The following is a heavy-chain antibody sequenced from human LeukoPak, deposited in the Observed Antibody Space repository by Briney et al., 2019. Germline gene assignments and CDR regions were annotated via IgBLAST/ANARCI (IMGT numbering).Heavy chain of an antibody. CDR3: ATGGGYSYGSGFYMDV. J-gene: IGHJ6*03. CDR2: FDPEDGET. CDR1: GYTFTDYS. Sequence: GATVKISCKASGYTFTDYSMHWLQQAPGKGLEWMGGFDPEDGETIYAQKFQGRVTMTEDTSTDTAYMELSSLRSEDTAVYYCATGGGYSYGSGFYMDVWGKGTTVTVSS. V-gene: IGHV1-69-2*01. D-gene: IGHD5-18*01.